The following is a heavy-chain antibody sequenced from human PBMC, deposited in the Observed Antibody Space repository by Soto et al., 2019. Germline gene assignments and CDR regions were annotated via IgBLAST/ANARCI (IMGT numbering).Heavy chain of an antibody. CDR3: ARVIAGARGLFDY. J-gene: IGHJ4*02. CDR1: CGSISSYY. CDR2: IYYSGST. Sequence: ETLLTFTVSCGSISSYYWSWIRQPPGKGLEWIGYIYYSGSTNYNPSLKSRVTISVDTSKNQFSLKLSSVTAADTAVYYCARVIAGARGLFDYWGQGTLVTVSS. V-gene: IGHV4-59*01. D-gene: IGHD2-15*01.